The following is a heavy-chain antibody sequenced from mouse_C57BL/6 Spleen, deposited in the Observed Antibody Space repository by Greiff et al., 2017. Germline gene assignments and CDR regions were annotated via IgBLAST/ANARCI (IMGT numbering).Heavy chain of an antibody. D-gene: IGHD2-5*01. CDR3: ARGDYSNYYFDY. Sequence: QVQLKESGPELVKPGASVKISCKASGYAFSSSWMNWVKQRPGKGLEWIGRNYPGDGDTNYNGKFKGKATLTADKSSSTAYMQLSSLTSEDSAVYFCARGDYSNYYFDYWGQGTTLTVSS. CDR1: GYAFSSSW. J-gene: IGHJ2*01. V-gene: IGHV1-82*01. CDR2: NYPGDGDT.